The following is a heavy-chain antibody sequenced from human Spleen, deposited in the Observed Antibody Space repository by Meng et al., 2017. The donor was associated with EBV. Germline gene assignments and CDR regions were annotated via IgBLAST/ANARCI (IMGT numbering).Heavy chain of an antibody. J-gene: IGHJ4*02. Sequence: QVRLVQSGTEGKKSGASVKVSCKASGYTFRNYLITWVRQAPGQGLEWMGWINAYNGNTNYAQKLQGRVTMTADTSANTVYMELRSLRSEDTAVYYCARDPGIASAGNFDYWGQGTLVTVSS. D-gene: IGHD6-13*01. CDR2: INAYNGNT. CDR1: GYTFRNYL. CDR3: ARDPGIASAGNFDY. V-gene: IGHV1-18*04.